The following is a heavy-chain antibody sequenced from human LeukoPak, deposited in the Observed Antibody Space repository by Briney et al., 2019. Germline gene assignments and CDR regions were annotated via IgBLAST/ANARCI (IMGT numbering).Heavy chain of an antibody. CDR1: GFTFSSYA. J-gene: IGHJ4*02. V-gene: IGHV3-30*04. CDR2: ISYDGSRK. CDR3: AKDLGVQWLLPYYFDY. D-gene: IGHD5-12*01. Sequence: GGSLRLSCAASGFTFSSYAMHWVRQAPGKGLEWVALISYDGSRKYYADSVKGRFTISRDNTKNTLYLQMNSLRVGDTAVHYCAKDLGVQWLLPYYFDYWGQGILVTVSS.